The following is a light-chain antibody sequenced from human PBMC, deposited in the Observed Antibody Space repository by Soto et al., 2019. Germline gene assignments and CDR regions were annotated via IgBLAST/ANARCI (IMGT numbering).Light chain of an antibody. J-gene: IGKJ4*01. CDR2: DAS. V-gene: IGKV1-33*01. CDR1: QDISNY. CDR3: DQHDIHPLT. Sequence: DIQMTQSPSSLSASVGDRVTITCQASQDISNYLNWYQQKPGKAPKLLIDDASNLETGVPSRFSGMVSLKDFTFTISSLQPEDIATYYCDQHDIHPLTFGGGTEVDIK.